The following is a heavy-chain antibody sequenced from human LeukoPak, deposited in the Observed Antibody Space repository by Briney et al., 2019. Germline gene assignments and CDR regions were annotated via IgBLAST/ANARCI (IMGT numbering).Heavy chain of an antibody. V-gene: IGHV3-30-3*01. CDR1: GFTFSDCA. CDR2: ISYDGSNK. J-gene: IGHJ5*02. CDR3: ARDPYYYDSSGYISSWFDP. Sequence: GGSLRLSCAASGFTFSDCAMHWVRQAPGKGLEWVAVISYDGSNKYYADSVKGRFTISRDNSKNTLYLQMNSPRAEDTAVYYCARDPYYYDSSGYISSWFDPWGQGTLVTVSS. D-gene: IGHD3-22*01.